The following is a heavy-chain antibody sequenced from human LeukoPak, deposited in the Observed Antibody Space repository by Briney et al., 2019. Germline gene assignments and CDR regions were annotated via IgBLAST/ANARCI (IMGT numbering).Heavy chain of an antibody. V-gene: IGHV1-3*01. CDR1: GYTFTSYA. CDR3: ARVGGLYYYDSSGYYRHFDY. D-gene: IGHD3-22*01. Sequence: ASVKVSRKASGYTFTSYAMHWVRQAPGQRLEWMGWINAGNGNTKYSQKFQGRVTITRDTSASTAYMELSSLRSEDTAVYYCARVGGLYYYDSSGYYRHFDYWGQGTLVTVSS. CDR2: INAGNGNT. J-gene: IGHJ4*02.